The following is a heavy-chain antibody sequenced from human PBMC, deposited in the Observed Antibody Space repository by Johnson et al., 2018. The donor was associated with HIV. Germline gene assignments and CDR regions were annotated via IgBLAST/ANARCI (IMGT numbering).Heavy chain of an antibody. D-gene: IGHD3-22*01. CDR2: IYSGGST. CDR3: AKANYYVYAFDI. Sequence: VQLVESGGGVVRPGGSLRLSCAASGFTVSSNYMSWVRQAPGKGLEWVSVIYSGGSTYYADSVKGRFTISRDNSKNTLYLHMNSLRVEDTAVYYCAKANYYVYAFDIWGPGTMVTVSS. V-gene: IGHV3-66*02. J-gene: IGHJ3*02. CDR1: GFTVSSNY.